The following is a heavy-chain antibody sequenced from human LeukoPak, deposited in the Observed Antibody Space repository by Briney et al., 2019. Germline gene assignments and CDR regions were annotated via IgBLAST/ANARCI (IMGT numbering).Heavy chain of an antibody. V-gene: IGHV3-7*01. CDR3: ARGGYSFDY. CDR2: LHADGVEQ. CDR1: GFSLSGYW. Sequence: PGGSLRLSCAASGFSLSGYWMTWVRQAPGKGLEWVARLHADGVEQNYVDSVKGRFTTSRDNAKNSLDLQMNSLRVEDTAVYYCARGGYSFDYLGQGTLVAVSS. J-gene: IGHJ4*02. D-gene: IGHD5-18*01.